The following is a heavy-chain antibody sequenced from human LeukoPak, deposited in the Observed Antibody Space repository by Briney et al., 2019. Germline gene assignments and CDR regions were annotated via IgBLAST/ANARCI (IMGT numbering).Heavy chain of an antibody. CDR2: ISGSGGST. CDR1: GFTFSSYA. CDR3: AKDGRGTSFDY. Sequence: GGSLRLSCAASGFTFSSYAMSWVRQAPGKGLEWVSAISGSGGSTYSADSVKGRFTISRDNSKNTLYLQMNSLRAEDTAVYCCAKDGRGTSFDYWGQGTLVTVSS. D-gene: IGHD2-2*01. J-gene: IGHJ4*02. V-gene: IGHV3-23*01.